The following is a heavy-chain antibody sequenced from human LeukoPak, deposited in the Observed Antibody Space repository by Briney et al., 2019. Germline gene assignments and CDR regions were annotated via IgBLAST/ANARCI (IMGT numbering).Heavy chain of an antibody. Sequence: PSETLSLTCTVSGGSISTSNYYWGWIRQPPGKGLEWIGNIFYSGSTYYSPSLKSRVTISLDTSRNQFSLKLSSVTAADTAVYYCARGSTTVTTTDFDYWGQGTLVTVSS. CDR2: IFYSGST. J-gene: IGHJ4*02. V-gene: IGHV4-39*07. CDR3: ARGSTTVTTTDFDY. CDR1: GGSISTSNYY. D-gene: IGHD4-17*01.